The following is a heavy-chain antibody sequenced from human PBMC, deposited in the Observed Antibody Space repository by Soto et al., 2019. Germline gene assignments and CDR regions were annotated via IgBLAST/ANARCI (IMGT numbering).Heavy chain of an antibody. CDR2: IYYSGST. Sequence: PSETLSLTCTVSGGSISSSSYYWGWIRQPPGKGLEWIGSIYYSGSTYYNPSLKSRVTISVDTSKNQFSLKLSSVTAADTAVYYCARLWFGEKSNWFDPWGQGTLVTVSS. CDR3: ARLWFGEKSNWFDP. V-gene: IGHV4-39*01. CDR1: GGSISSSSYY. J-gene: IGHJ5*02. D-gene: IGHD3-10*01.